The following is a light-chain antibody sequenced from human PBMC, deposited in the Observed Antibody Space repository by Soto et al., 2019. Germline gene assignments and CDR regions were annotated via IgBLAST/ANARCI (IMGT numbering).Light chain of an antibody. Sequence: QSVLTQSSSASASLGSSAKLTCILSSVHNTYSIAWHQQQPGKAPRFLMTLDRSGSYNRGSGVPDRFSGSSAGADRYLTIANLQFEDEGDYYCETWYSNTHKVFGGGTQLTVL. CDR1: SVHNTYS. J-gene: IGLJ3*02. V-gene: IGLV4-60*02. CDR3: ETWYSNTHKV. CDR2: LDRSGSY.